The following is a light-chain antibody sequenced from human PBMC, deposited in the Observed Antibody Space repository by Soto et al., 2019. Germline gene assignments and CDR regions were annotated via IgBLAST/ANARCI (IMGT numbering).Light chain of an antibody. J-gene: IGKJ5*01. Sequence: DIQMTQSPSSLSASVGNRVSISCRASQGITNHLAWYQQKPGKAPKVLIYAASTLQPGVPSRFSGSGSGTDFTLSINSLKPDDFATYYCQNYGTAPITFGQGTRLESK. V-gene: IGKV1-27*01. CDR1: QGITNH. CDR3: QNYGTAPIT. CDR2: AAS.